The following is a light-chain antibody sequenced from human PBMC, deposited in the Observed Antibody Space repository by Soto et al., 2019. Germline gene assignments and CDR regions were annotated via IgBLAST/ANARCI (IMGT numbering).Light chain of an antibody. Sequence: DIQLTQSPSSLSASVGDRVTITCRASQSISGYLNWYQQKPGKAPKFLIYAVSSLQSGVPSRFSGSGSGTEFSLTIINLQADDFATYYCQQSFFIPALTFGGGTKVEVK. CDR2: AVS. V-gene: IGKV1-39*01. CDR1: QSISGY. CDR3: QQSFFIPALT. J-gene: IGKJ4*01.